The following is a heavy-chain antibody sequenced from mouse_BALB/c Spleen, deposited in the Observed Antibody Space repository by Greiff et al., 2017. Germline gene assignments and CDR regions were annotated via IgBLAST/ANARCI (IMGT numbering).Heavy chain of an antibody. CDR2: IYPGNVNT. CDR3: ARDGITDAMDY. CDR1: GYTFTSYY. V-gene: IGHV1S56*01. J-gene: IGHJ4*01. Sequence: VQLQQSGPELVKPGASVRISCKASGYTFTSYYIHWVKQRPGQGLEWIGWIYPGNVNTKYNEKFKGKATLTADKSSSTAYMQLSSLTSEDSAVYFCARDGITDAMDYWGQGTSVTVSS. D-gene: IGHD2-4*01.